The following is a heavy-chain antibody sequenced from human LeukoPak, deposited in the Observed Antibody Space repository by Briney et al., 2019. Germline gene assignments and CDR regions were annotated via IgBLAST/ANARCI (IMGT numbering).Heavy chain of an antibody. CDR2: ILENGSNQ. CDR1: GFTFSNYI. J-gene: IGHJ4*02. V-gene: IGHV3-30*04. D-gene: IGHD5-12*01. Sequence: GSLRLSCAASGFTFSNYIMHWVRQAPGKGLDWVAVILENGSNQYYADSVKGRFTISRDNAKNSLYLQMNSLRAEDTAVYYCARDRSGYSGYDFFDYWGQGALVTVSS. CDR3: ARDRSGYSGYDFFDY.